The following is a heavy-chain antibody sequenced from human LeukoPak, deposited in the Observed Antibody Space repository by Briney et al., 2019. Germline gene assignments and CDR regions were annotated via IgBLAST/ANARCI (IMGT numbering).Heavy chain of an antibody. D-gene: IGHD4-17*01. CDR1: GGSIGSYY. J-gene: IGHJ3*02. V-gene: IGHV4-59*01. CDR3: ARGGAYGDFDAFDI. CDR2: IYYSGTT. Sequence: SETLSLTCAVSGGSIGSYYWSWIRQPPGKGLEWIAYIYYSGTTKYNPSLKSRVTISVDTSKNQFSLKVSSVTAAGTAIYYCARGGAYGDFDAFDIWGQGTMVTVSS.